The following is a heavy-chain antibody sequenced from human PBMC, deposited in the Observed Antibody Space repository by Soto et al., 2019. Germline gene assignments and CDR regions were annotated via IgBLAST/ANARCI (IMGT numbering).Heavy chain of an antibody. CDR3: ARLDYYDSSGYYYLHWFNP. J-gene: IGHJ5*02. D-gene: IGHD3-22*01. Sequence: SETLSLTCTVSGGSISSSSYYWGWIRQPPGKGLEWIGSIYYSGSTYYNPSLKSRVTISVDTSKNQFSLKLSSVTAADTAVYYCARLDYYDSSGYYYLHWFNPWGQGTQVTVSS. CDR2: IYYSGST. CDR1: GGSISSSSYY. V-gene: IGHV4-39*01.